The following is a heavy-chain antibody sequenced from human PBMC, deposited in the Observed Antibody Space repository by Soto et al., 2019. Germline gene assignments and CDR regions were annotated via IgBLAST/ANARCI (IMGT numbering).Heavy chain of an antibody. Sequence: EAQLVESGGGLVQPGGSLRLSCAASGFTFSSYSMNWVRQAPGKGLEWVSYISSSSSTIYYADSVKGRFTISRDNAKNSLYLQMNSLRAEDTAVYYCARIGRLRWGDYWGQGTLVTVSS. CDR1: GFTFSSYS. J-gene: IGHJ4*02. V-gene: IGHV3-48*01. CDR3: ARIGRLRWGDY. D-gene: IGHD4-17*01. CDR2: ISSSSSTI.